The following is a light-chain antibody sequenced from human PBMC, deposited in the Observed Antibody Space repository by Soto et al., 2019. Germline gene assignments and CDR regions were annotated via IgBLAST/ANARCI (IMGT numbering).Light chain of an antibody. Sequence: QSALTQPPSASGSPGQSVTISCTGTSSDVGGYNYVSWYQQHPGKAPKLMLYEVSKRPSGVPDRFSGSKSGNTASLTVSVLQAEAEADYYCSSYAGSNTPVLFGGGTKLTAL. V-gene: IGLV2-8*01. CDR3: SSYAGSNTPVL. J-gene: IGLJ2*01. CDR1: SSDVGGYNY. CDR2: EVS.